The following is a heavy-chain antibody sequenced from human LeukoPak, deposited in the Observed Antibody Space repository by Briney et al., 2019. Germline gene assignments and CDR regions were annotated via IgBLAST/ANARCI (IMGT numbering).Heavy chain of an antibody. CDR3: ARDGKIRGDLWFDP. D-gene: IGHD3-10*01. Sequence: GGSLRLSCAASGFTFTTYGMSWIRQTPGKGLEWVSYISTSGSIMIYADSVKGRFTISRDNAKNSLYLQMNSLRAEDTAVYYCARDGKIRGDLWFDPWGQGTLVTVSS. V-gene: IGHV3-11*01. CDR1: GFTFTTYG. J-gene: IGHJ5*02. CDR2: ISTSGSIM.